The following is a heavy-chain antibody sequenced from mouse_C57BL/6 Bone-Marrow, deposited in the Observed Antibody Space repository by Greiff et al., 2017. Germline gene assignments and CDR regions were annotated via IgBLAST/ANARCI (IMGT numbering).Heavy chain of an antibody. D-gene: IGHD1-1*01. CDR2: IRSKSNNYAT. CDR3: VSLTVVAPYAMDY. Sequence: EVQLVESGGGLVQPKGSLKLSCAASGFSFNTYAMNWVRQAPGKGLEWVARIRSKSNNYATYYADSVKDRFTISRDDSESMLYLQMNNLKTEDTARYYCVSLTVVAPYAMDYWGQGTSVTVSS. CDR1: GFSFNTYA. V-gene: IGHV10-1*01. J-gene: IGHJ4*01.